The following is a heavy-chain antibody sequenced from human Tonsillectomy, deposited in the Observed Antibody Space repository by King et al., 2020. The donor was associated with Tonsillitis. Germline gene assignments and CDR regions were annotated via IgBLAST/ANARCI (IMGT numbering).Heavy chain of an antibody. D-gene: IGHD6-6*01. CDR3: ARDADMYSSSTHFDY. Sequence: QLVQSGAEVKKPGASVKVSCKASGYTFTSYGISWVRQAPGQGLEWMGGISAYNGNTNYAQKLQGRVTMTTDTSTSTAYMELRSLRSDDTAVYYCARDADMYSSSTHFDYWGQGTLVTVSS. CDR1: GYTFTSYG. J-gene: IGHJ4*02. CDR2: ISAYNGNT. V-gene: IGHV1-18*01.